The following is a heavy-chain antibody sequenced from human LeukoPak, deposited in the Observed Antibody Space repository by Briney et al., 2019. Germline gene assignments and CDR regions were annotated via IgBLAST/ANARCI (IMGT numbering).Heavy chain of an antibody. CDR3: ARDRGLTKSGGVGFDY. CDR1: GGSISSYY. D-gene: IGHD3-10*02. CDR2: IYYSGST. J-gene: IGHJ4*02. V-gene: IGHV4-59*01. Sequence: PSETLSLTCTVSGGSISSYYWSWIRQPPGKGLGWIGYIYYSGSTNYNPSLKSRVTISVDTSKNQFSLKLSSVTAADTAVYYCARDRGLTKSGGVGFDYWGQGTLVTVSS.